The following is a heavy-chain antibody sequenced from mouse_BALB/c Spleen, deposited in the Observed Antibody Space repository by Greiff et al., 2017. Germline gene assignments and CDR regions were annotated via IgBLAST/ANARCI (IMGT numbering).Heavy chain of an antibody. V-gene: IGHV14-4*02. CDR3: NAYYGCSMDY. CDR2: IDPENGDT. Sequence: VQLQQSGAELVRSGASVKLSCTASGFNIKDYYMHWVKQRPEQGLEWIGWIDPENGDTEYAPKFQGKATMTADTSSNTAYLQLSSLTSEDTAVYYCNAYYGCSMDYWGQGTSVTVSS. J-gene: IGHJ4*01. CDR1: GFNIKDYY. D-gene: IGHD1-2*01.